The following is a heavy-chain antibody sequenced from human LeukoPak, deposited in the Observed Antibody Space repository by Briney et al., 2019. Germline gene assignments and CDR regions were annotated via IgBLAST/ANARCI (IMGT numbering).Heavy chain of an antibody. D-gene: IGHD6-19*01. J-gene: IGHJ4*02. Sequence: GRSLRLSCAASGFTFSSYGMHWVRQAPGKGLEWVAVIWYDGSNKYYADSVKGRFTISRDNSKNTLYLQMNSLRAEDTAVYYCASSIAVAGEFDYWGQGTLVTVSS. V-gene: IGHV3-33*01. CDR2: IWYDGSNK. CDR3: ASSIAVAGEFDY. CDR1: GFTFSSYG.